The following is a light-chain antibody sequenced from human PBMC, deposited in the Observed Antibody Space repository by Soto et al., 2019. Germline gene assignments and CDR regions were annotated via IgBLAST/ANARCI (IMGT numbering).Light chain of an antibody. CDR3: QQYNSYWWT. Sequence: DIQMTQSPSTLSASVGDRVTITCRASQSISSWLAWYQQKPGKAPKLLIYDASSLESGVPSRFSGSGSGTEFTLTISSLQPDDFATYYCQQYNSYWWTXGQGTKV. CDR2: DAS. J-gene: IGKJ1*01. CDR1: QSISSW. V-gene: IGKV1-5*01.